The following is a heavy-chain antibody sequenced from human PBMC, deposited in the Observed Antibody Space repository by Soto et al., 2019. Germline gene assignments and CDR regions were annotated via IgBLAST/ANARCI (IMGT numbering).Heavy chain of an antibody. D-gene: IGHD3-10*01. V-gene: IGHV1-18*03. Sequence: QVQLVQSGPAVKKPGASVKVSCKASGNTFASHGFSWVRQAPGQGLEWMGWISGFNGQTNYALKFQGRVTLTTDASTSTAYMELRSLRSADMDVYFCARVDPRGVAVVRDYWGQGTLVTVSS. CDR3: ARVDPRGVAVVRDY. CDR1: GNTFASHG. CDR2: ISGFNGQT. J-gene: IGHJ4*02.